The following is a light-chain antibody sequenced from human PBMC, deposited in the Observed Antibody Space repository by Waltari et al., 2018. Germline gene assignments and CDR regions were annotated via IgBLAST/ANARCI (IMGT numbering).Light chain of an antibody. V-gene: IGLV1-40*01. J-gene: IGLJ3*02. CDR3: RSYDSSLSGAV. Sequence: QSVLAQPPSVSGAPGQRVTISCSGSSSNIGAGSDVHWYQHLPGTAPKLLIYGNRHRPSGVPDRCSASKSGTSASLAITGLQAEDEADYYCRSYDSSLSGAVFGGGTKRTVL. CDR2: GNR. CDR1: SSNIGAGSD.